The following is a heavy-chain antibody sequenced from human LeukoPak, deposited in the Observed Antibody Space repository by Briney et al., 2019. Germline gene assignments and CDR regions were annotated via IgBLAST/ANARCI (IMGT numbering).Heavy chain of an antibody. CDR1: GFTLSSYW. CDR2: INPDGSFT. Sequence: GGSLRLSCAASGFTLSSYWMDWVRQVPGKGLLWVSRINPDGSFTSYADRVKGRFTTSRDDAKNTLYLQMNSLTVEDTAVYYCVRDRGWNSFDDWGQGTLVTVSS. V-gene: IGHV3-74*01. D-gene: IGHD1-1*01. J-gene: IGHJ4*02. CDR3: VRDRGWNSFDD.